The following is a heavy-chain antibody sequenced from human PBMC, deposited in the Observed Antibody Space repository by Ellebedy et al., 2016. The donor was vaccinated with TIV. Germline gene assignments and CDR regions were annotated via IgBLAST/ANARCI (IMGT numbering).Heavy chain of an antibody. V-gene: IGHV4-61*08. CDR1: GGSISSGGYY. J-gene: IGHJ6*02. D-gene: IGHD3-10*01. CDR3: ARFPGYYGSGSYYEYYGMDV. Sequence: SETLSLTXTVSGGSISSGGYYWSWIRQHPGKGLEWIGYIYYSGSTNYNPSLKSRVTISVDTSKNQFSLKLSSVTAADTAVYYCARFPGYYGSGSYYEYYGMDVWGQGTTVTVSS. CDR2: IYYSGST.